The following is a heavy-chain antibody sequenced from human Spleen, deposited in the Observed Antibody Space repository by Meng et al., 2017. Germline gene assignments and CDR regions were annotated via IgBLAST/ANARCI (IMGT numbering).Heavy chain of an antibody. J-gene: IGHJ3*02. D-gene: IGHD3-22*01. CDR2: MNPNSGNT. Sequence: ASVKVSCKASGYTFTSYDINWVRQATGQGLEWMGWMNPNSGNTGYAQKLQGRVTITRNTSISTAYMELSSLRSEDTAVYYCARARARDTYYYDSSGLYAFDIWGQGTMVTVSS. V-gene: IGHV1-8*03. CDR3: ARARARDTYYYDSSGLYAFDI. CDR1: GYTFTSYD.